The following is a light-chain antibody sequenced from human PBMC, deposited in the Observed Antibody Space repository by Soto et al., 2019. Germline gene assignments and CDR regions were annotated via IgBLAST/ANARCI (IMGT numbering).Light chain of an antibody. V-gene: IGKV1-5*01. J-gene: IGKJ5*01. CDR3: QQYNTWPPIT. CDR1: QSISNW. Sequence: DIQMTQSPSTLPASVGDRVTITCRASQSISNWLAWYQQKPGTAPKLLIYDASSLESGVPSRFSGSGSGTDFTLTISSLQSEDFAVYYCQQYNTWPPITFGQGTRLEIK. CDR2: DAS.